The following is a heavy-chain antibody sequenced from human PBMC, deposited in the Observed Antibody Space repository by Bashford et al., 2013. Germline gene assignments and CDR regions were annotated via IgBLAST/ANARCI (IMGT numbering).Heavy chain of an antibody. J-gene: IGHJ4*02. CDR3: ARATTVVAPFDY. D-gene: IGHD4-23*01. Sequence: ASVKVSCKASGYTFTSYGISWVRQAPGQGLEWMGWMNPKTGNTGYAQKFQGRVTMTRNTSISTADMELNSLTSEDTAIYYCARATTVVAPFDYWGQGTLVTVSS. V-gene: IGHV1-8*02. CDR1: GYTFTSYG. CDR2: MNPKTGNT.